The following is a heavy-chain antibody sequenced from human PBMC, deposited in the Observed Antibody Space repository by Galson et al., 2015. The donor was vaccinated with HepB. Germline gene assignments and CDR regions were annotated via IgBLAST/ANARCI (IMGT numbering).Heavy chain of an antibody. D-gene: IGHD6-19*01. Sequence: SVKVSCKASGGTFSSYAISWVRQAPGQGLEWMGGIIPIFGTANYAQKFQGRVTITADESTSTAYMELSSLRSEDTAVYYCAKEVYSSGWGGTVCGYWGQGTLVTVSS. CDR3: AKEVYSSGWGGTVCGY. CDR1: GGTFSSYA. CDR2: IIPIFGTA. J-gene: IGHJ4*02. V-gene: IGHV1-69*13.